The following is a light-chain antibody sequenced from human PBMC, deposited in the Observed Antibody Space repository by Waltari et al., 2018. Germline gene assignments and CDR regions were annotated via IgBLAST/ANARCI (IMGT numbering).Light chain of an antibody. CDR1: QSVRSN. V-gene: IGKV3-15*01. CDR2: GAS. CDR3: QQYNNWPRT. Sequence: EIVMTQSPATLSVSPGERATLSCRASQSVRSNLAWYQQKPGQAPRLLIYGASTRAAGIPARFSGSGSGTEFTLTISSLQSEDLALYFCQQYNNWPRTFGQGTKVEIK. J-gene: IGKJ2*02.